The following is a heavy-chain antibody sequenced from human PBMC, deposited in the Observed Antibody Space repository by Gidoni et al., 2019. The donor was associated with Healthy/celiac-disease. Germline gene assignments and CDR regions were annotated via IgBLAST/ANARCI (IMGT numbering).Heavy chain of an antibody. V-gene: IGHV3-23*01. CDR3: AKRGTHWLPFDY. CDR2: ISGSGGST. J-gene: IGHJ4*02. CDR1: AFTFSSYA. D-gene: IGHD3-9*01. Sequence: EVQLLEYGGGFVQPGGSLSLLCAASAFTFSSYAMSWVLQAPGKGLEWVSAISGSGGSTYYADSVKGRFTISRDNSKNTLYLQMNSLRAEDTAVYYCAKRGTHWLPFDYWGQGTLVTVSS.